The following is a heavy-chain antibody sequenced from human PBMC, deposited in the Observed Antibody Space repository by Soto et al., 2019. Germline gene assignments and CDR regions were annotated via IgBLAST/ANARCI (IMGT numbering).Heavy chain of an antibody. V-gene: IGHV3-33*01. CDR1: GFTFSSYG. J-gene: IGHJ6*02. Sequence: QVQLVESGGGVVQPGRSLRLSCAASGFTFSSYGMHWVRQAPGKGLEWVAVIWYDGSNKYYADSVKGRFTISRDNSKNSLYRQMNSLRAEDTAVYYCARDSLPAGFMDVWGQGTTVTVSS. CDR3: ARDSLPAGFMDV. CDR2: IWYDGSNK. D-gene: IGHD3-10*01.